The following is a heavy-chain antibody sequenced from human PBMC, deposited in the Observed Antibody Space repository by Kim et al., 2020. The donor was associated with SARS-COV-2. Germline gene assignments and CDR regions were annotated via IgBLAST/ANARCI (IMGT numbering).Heavy chain of an antibody. D-gene: IGHD6-19*01. CDR3: ATDFGYSSGWYISHFDY. Sequence: SVKGRFTISRDNAKNSLYLRMNSLRAEDTAVYYCATDFGYSSGWYISHFDYWGQGTLVTVSS. V-gene: IGHV3-21*01. J-gene: IGHJ4*02.